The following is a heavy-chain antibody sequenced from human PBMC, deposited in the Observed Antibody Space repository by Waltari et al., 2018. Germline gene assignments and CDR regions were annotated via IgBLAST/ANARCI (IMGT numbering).Heavy chain of an antibody. V-gene: IGHV1-2*02. D-gene: IGHD6-13*01. J-gene: IGHJ4*02. CDR1: GYAFTGYY. CDR3: ARPWPGRAAAAPYYFDS. CDR2: INPDSGDT. Sequence: QVQLVQSGTEVKKPGASVTVPCKASGYAFTGYYRHWVRQAPGQGLEWMGWINPDSGDTNCTQKFQGRVTMTRDTSINTAYMQLSGLRSDDTAVYYCARPWPGRAAAAPYYFDSWGQGTMAIVSS.